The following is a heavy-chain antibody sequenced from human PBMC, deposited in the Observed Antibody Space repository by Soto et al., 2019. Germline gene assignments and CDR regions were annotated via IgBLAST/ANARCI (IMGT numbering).Heavy chain of an antibody. V-gene: IGHV3-30-3*01. D-gene: IGHD3-22*01. J-gene: IGHJ6*02. CDR3: ARASYYDSSGYYDYYYGMDF. Sequence: PGGSLRLSCAASGFTFRSYAMHWVRQAPGKGLEWVAVISYDGSNKYYADSVKGRFTISRDNSKNTLYLQMNSLRAEDTAVYYCARASYYDSSGYYDYYYGMDFWGQGTTVTVSS. CDR2: ISYDGSNK. CDR1: GFTFRSYA.